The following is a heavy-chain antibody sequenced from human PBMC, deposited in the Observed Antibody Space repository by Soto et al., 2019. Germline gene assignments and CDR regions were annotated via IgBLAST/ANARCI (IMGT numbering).Heavy chain of an antibody. D-gene: IGHD2-2*01. CDR1: GFPFSSYV. Sequence: GSLLLSCAASGFPFSSYVMSWVRQAPGKGLEWVSGIGGGGSNTFYADSVKGRFTISRDNSKNTLLLQMNSLGAEDTAVYFCAKDSSMYSSSLRGRYFDYWSQGIGVTVS. CDR2: IGGGGSNT. J-gene: IGHJ4*02. V-gene: IGHV3-23*01. CDR3: AKDSSMYSSSLRGRYFDY.